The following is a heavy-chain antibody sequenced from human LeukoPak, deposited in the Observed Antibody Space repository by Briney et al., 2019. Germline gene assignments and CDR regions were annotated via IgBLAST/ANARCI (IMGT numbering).Heavy chain of an antibody. D-gene: IGHD6-19*01. CDR3: AIFGYISGGGYFDL. J-gene: IGHJ2*01. Sequence: SETPSLSRTLSGYAISSGYYWGWIRQPPEKGLEWIGIIYHSVSAYYTPTLKSRVTISVDTSKNQFSLKLSSVAAADTDVYYCAIFGYISGGGYFDLWGRGTLVTVSS. CDR2: IYHSVSA. V-gene: IGHV4-38-2*02. CDR1: GYAISSGYY.